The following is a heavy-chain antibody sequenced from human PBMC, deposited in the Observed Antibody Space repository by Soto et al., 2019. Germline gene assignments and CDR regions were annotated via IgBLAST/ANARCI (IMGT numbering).Heavy chain of an antibody. CDR2: LFAGGGET. D-gene: IGHD2-2*01. CDR1: GFPFSTYA. Sequence: PGGSLRLSCAASGFPFSTYAMSWVRQAPGKGLEWVSGLFAGGGETAYADSVKGRFTISRDNSKGTLYLQITSLRAEDTAVYYCAKHAEYQLVSWFDPWGQGTLVTVSS. CDR3: AKHAEYQLVSWFDP. J-gene: IGHJ5*02. V-gene: IGHV3-23*01.